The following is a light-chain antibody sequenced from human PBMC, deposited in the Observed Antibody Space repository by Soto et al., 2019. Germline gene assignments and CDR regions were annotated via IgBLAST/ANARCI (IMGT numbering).Light chain of an antibody. J-gene: IGKJ4*01. CDR3: QKYNSAPLT. V-gene: IGKV4-1*01. CDR2: AAS. CDR1: QSVLYSSNNKNY. Sequence: DIVMTQSPDSLAVSLGERATINCKSSQSVLYSSNNKNYLAWYQQKPGKAPKLLIYAASSLQSGVPSRFSGSGSGTDFTLAISSLQPEDVATYYCQKYNSAPLTFGGGTKVDIK.